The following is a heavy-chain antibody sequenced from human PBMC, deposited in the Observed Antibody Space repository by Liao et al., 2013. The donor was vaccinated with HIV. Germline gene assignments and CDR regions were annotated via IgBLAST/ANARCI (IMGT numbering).Heavy chain of an antibody. CDR2: INDSGSG. CDR3: ARGHRILRFLGWGRRPPTPPNSDP. CDR1: GGSFNDYF. D-gene: IGHD3-3*01. Sequence: QVQLQQWGAGLLKPSETLSLTCAVYGGSFNDYFWNWIRQPPGKGLEWIAEINDSGSGKYNPSLNGRVTISMDKSKNEMSLRLTSVTAADTAVYYCARGHRILRFLGWGRRPPTPPNSDPWG. J-gene: IGHJ5*02. V-gene: IGHV4-34*01.